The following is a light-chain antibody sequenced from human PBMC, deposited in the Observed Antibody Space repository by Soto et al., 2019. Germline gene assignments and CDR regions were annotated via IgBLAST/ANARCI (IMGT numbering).Light chain of an antibody. J-gene: IGLJ1*01. CDR1: SSDVGGYNY. CDR3: SSYTGSSTYV. V-gene: IGLV2-14*01. Sequence: QSVLTQPSSVSGSPGESITLPYPGTSSDVGGYNYVSWYQQHPGKAPKLMIYDVSNRPSGISNRFSGSKSGNTASLTISGLQAEDEADYYCSSYTGSSTYVFGTGPKVTVL. CDR2: DVS.